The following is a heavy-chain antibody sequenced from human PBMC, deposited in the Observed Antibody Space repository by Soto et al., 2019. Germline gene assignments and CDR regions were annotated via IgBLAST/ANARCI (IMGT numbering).Heavy chain of an antibody. CDR2: ISYDGSNK. D-gene: IGHD3-22*01. Sequence: GSLRLSCAASGFSFSSYGMHWVRQAPGKGLEWVAAISYDGSNKYYADSVEGRFTISRYNSKSTVYLQMNSLRAEDTAIYYCAKDTYYYDSSGYYVFDYWGQGALVTVSS. CDR1: GFSFSSYG. J-gene: IGHJ4*02. CDR3: AKDTYYYDSSGYYVFDY. V-gene: IGHV3-30*18.